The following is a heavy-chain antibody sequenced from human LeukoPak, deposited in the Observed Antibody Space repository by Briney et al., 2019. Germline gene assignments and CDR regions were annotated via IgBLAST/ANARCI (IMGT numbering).Heavy chain of an antibody. CDR1: GFTFSSYA. Sequence: GGSLRLSCAAAGFTFSSYAMHWVRQAPGKGREYVSAISSNGGSTYYANSVKGRFTISRDNSKNTLYLQMGSLRAEDMAVYYCARSASMTTVTTGWFDPWGQGTLVTVSS. D-gene: IGHD4-17*01. J-gene: IGHJ5*02. V-gene: IGHV3-64*01. CDR3: ARSASMTTVTTGWFDP. CDR2: ISSNGGST.